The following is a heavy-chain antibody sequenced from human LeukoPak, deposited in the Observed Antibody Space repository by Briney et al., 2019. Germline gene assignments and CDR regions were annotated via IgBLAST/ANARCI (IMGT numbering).Heavy chain of an antibody. V-gene: IGHV3-23*01. J-gene: IGHJ5*02. CDR1: GFTFTNYA. D-gene: IGHD2-2*01. Sequence: GGSLRLSCAASGFTFTNYAMSWVRQAPGKGLEWVSGISGGGCIKYYEDDVKRRFTIYKANSKNTLYLQMHSLRAEDTAVYYCAKSGCSSTSCYGLFSGWFDPWGQGTLDTVSS. CDR3: AKSGCSSTSCYGLFSGWFDP. CDR2: ISGGGCIK.